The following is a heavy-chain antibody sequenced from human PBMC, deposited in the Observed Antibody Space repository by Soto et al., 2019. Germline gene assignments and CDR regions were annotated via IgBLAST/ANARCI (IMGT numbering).Heavy chain of an antibody. CDR2: ITSAGST. J-gene: IGHJ4*02. CDR3: AKTDKFHSQSSGWANRFDS. D-gene: IGHD6-19*01. CDR1: GFTFSNYA. Sequence: EVQLLESGGELAQPGGSLRLICAASGFTFSNYAMTWVRQSPGKGLEWVSTITSAGSTFYGDTVKGRFTISRDNSKSTLYLQMNSLGAEDTAVYYCAKTDKFHSQSSGWANRFDSWGQGTLVTVSS. V-gene: IGHV3-23*01.